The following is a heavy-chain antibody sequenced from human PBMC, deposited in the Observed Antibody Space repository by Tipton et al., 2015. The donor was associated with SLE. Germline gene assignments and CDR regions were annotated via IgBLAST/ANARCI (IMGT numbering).Heavy chain of an antibody. D-gene: IGHD3-22*01. J-gene: IGHJ3*02. CDR2: ISGGDGST. V-gene: IGHV3-23*01. CDR1: GFIFSSYA. Sequence: GSLRLSCAASGFIFSSYAMSWVRQAPGKGLEWVSTISGGDGSTSYADSVKGRFTISRDNAKNSLYLQMNSLRAEDTAVYYCARDGGTYYYDSGAFDIWGQGTMVTVSS. CDR3: ARDGGTYYYDSGAFDI.